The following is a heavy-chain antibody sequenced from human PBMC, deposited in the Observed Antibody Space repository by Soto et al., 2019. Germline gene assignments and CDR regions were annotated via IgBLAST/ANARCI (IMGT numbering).Heavy chain of an antibody. D-gene: IGHD4-17*01. J-gene: IGHJ6*02. CDR1: GDSISSYY. V-gene: IGHV4-59*01. CDR2: IYYSGST. CDR3: ARDKGLRSISPSYYYYGMDV. Sequence: SETLSLTCTVSGDSISSYYWSWIRQPPGKGLEWIGYIYYSGSTSYNPSLKSQVTISIDTSKNQFSLKLTSVTAADTAVYYCARDKGLRSISPSYYYYGMDVWGQGTTVTVSS.